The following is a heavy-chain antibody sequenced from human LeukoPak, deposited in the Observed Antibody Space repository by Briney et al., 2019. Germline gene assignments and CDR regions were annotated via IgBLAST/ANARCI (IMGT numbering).Heavy chain of an antibody. CDR1: GFTFDDYA. CDR2: ISWNSGSI. D-gene: IGHD3-22*01. J-gene: IGHJ3*02. CDR3: AKDRFYYDSSGYYYGDAFDI. Sequence: GRSLRLSCAASGFTFDDYAMQWVRQAPGKGLEWVSGISWNSGSIGYADSVKGRFTISRDNAKNSLYLQMNSLRAEDTALYYCAKDRFYYDSSGYYYGDAFDIWGQGTMVTVSS. V-gene: IGHV3-9*01.